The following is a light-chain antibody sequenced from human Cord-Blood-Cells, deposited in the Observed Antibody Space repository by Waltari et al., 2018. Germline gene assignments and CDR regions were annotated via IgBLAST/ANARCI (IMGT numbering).Light chain of an antibody. CDR3: QQYDNLPYT. J-gene: IGKJ2*01. V-gene: IGKV1-33*01. CDR1: QAISNY. CDR2: DAS. Sequence: DIQMTQSPSSLSASVGDRVTLTCQASQAISNYLNWYQQKPGKAPKLLIDDASNLETGVPSRFSGSGSGTDFTFPISSLQPEEIATYYCQQYDNLPYTFGQGTKLEIK.